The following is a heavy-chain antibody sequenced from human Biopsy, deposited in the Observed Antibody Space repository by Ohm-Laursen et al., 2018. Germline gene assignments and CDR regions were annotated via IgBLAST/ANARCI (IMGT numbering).Heavy chain of an antibody. D-gene: IGHD4-23*01. J-gene: IGHJ6*02. Sequence: SLRLSCAASGFSFSDYHMRWIRQAPGRGLEWVLYISGGGTIYYGDSMKGRVTISRDNAKNSLYLQMPSLRAEDTAVYYCARDTRWSPYSMDVWGQGTTVTVSS. CDR3: ARDTRWSPYSMDV. V-gene: IGHV3-11*01. CDR2: ISGGGTI. CDR1: GFSFSDYH.